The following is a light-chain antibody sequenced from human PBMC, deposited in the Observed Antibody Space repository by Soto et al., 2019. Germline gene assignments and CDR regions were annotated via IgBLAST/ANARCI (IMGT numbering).Light chain of an antibody. CDR3: SSYVTSNVVV. CDR2: EVS. Sequence: QSALTQPPSASGSHGQSVTISCSGSRDDVGGYNYVSWFQHLPGKAPRLLIYEVSKRPSGVPARFSGSKSGNTASLTVSGLQADDEAIYYCSSYVTSNVVVFGGGTKLTVL. CDR1: RDDVGGYNY. J-gene: IGLJ2*01. V-gene: IGLV2-8*01.